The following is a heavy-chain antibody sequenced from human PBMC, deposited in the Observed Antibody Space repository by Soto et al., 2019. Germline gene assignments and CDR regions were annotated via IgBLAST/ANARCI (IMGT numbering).Heavy chain of an antibody. D-gene: IGHD2-15*01. CDR1: GFTFSSYG. Sequence: GGSLRLSCAASGFTFSSYGMHWVRQAPGKGLEWVAVIWYDGSNKYYADSVKGRFTTSRDNSKNTLYLQMNSLRAEDTAVYYCASDGAVSYYKMDVRGQGPTVSVS. CDR2: IWYDGSNK. CDR3: ASDGAVSYYKMDV. V-gene: IGHV3-33*01. J-gene: IGHJ6*02.